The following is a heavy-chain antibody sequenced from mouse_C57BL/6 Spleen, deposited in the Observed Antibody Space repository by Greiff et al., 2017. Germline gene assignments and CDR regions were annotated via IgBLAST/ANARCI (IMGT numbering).Heavy chain of an antibody. Sequence: QVQLQQSGPELVKPGASVKISCKASGYAFSSSWMNWVKQRPGQGLEWIGRIYPGDGDTNYNGKFKGKATLTADKSSSTAYMQLSSLTSEDSAVYFCARQLIYPMDYWGQGTSVTVSS. CDR2: IYPGDGDT. CDR1: GYAFSSSW. D-gene: IGHD3-2*02. CDR3: ARQLIYPMDY. J-gene: IGHJ4*01. V-gene: IGHV1-82*01.